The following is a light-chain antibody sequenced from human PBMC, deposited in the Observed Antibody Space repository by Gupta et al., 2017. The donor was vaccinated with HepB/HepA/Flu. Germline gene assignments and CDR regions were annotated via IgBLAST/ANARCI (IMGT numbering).Light chain of an antibody. CDR1: SSNVGRSF. V-gene: IGLV1-47*01. Sequence: QSIPTLTPSAPWIPRATFTNSCYIGSSNVGRSFVYWYQQFPGAAPKLLIYRNYQRRSGIPDGVSGSESGFSATRDVSGVRSEDEADDDYAGWDNGLREGAFGGGTKLTVL. CDR2: RNY. CDR3: AGWDNGLREGA. J-gene: IGLJ2*01.